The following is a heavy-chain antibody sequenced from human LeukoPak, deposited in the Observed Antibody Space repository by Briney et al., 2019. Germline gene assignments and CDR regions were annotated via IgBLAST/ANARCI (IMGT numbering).Heavy chain of an antibody. V-gene: IGHV4-39*01. CDR3: ARQPVVAATPFYYMDV. D-gene: IGHD2-15*01. CDR2: IYYSGST. CDR1: GGSISSSNYY. Sequence: SGTLSLTCTVSGGSISSSNYYWGWIRQPPGKGLEWIGNIYYSGSTYYNPSFKSRLTISVDTSKNQFSLKLSSVTAADTAVYYCARQPVVAATPFYYMDVWGKGAPVTISS. J-gene: IGHJ6*03.